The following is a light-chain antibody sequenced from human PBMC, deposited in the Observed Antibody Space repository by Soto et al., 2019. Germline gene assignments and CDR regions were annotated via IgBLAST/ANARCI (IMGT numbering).Light chain of an antibody. CDR3: QQSGKSFPLT. V-gene: IGKV3-20*01. J-gene: IGKJ4*01. CDR1: QSVSSNY. Sequence: EIVLTQSPGTLSLSPGERATLSCRASQSVSSNYLAWYQQKPGQAPKLLIYGASSRATGIPDRFSGSGSGTDFILTFSRLEPEDFAMYYCQQSGKSFPLTFGGGTKLEI. CDR2: GAS.